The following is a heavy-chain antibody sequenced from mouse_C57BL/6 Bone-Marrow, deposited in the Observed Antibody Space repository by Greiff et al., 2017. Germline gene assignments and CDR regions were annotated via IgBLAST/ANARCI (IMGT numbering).Heavy chain of an antibody. D-gene: IGHD1-1*01. CDR2: IDPSDSYT. V-gene: IGHV1-59*01. CDR3: AREGVGAFDY. Sequence: QVQLQQPGAELVRPGTSVKLSCKASGYTFTSYWMHWVKQRPGQGLEWIGVIDPSDSYTNYNQKFKGKATLTVDTSSSTAYMQLSSLTSEDSAVYYCAREGVGAFDYWGQGTTLTVSS. CDR1: GYTFTSYW. J-gene: IGHJ2*01.